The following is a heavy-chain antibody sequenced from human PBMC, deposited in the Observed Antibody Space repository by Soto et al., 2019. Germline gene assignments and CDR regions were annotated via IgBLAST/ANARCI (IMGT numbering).Heavy chain of an antibody. J-gene: IGHJ4*02. CDR3: ARARVVVTAPDH. D-gene: IGHD2-21*02. CDR1: GYTFTSYA. Sequence: QVQLVQSGAEEKKPGASVKVSCKASGYTFTSYAMHWVRQAPGQRLEWMGWINAGNGNTKYSQKFQGRVTITRDTSASTAYMELSSLRSEDTAVYYCARARVVVTAPDHWGQGTLVTVSS. CDR2: INAGNGNT. V-gene: IGHV1-3*05.